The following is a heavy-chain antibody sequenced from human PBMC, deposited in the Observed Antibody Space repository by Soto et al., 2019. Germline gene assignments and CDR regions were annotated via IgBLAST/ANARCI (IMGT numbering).Heavy chain of an antibody. V-gene: IGHV4-39*01. CDR3: ARHEDYFFDY. Sequence: SETLSLTCTVSCGSISSSSYYWGWIRQPPGKGLEWIGSIYYSGSTYYNPSPKSRVTISVDTSKNQFSLKLSSVTAADTAVYYCARHEDYFFDYWGQGTLVTVSS. CDR1: CGSISSSSYY. J-gene: IGHJ4*02. CDR2: IYYSGST.